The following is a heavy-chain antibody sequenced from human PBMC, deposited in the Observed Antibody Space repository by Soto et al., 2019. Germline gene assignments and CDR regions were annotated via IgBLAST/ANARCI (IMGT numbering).Heavy chain of an antibody. J-gene: IGHJ4*02. V-gene: IGHV1-18*01. CDR2: ISAYNGNT. CDR3: ARDGAGSSGLPRDFDY. D-gene: IGHD6-19*01. CDR1: GYTFTSYG. Sequence: VASVKVSCKASGYTFTSYGISWVRQAPGQGLEWMGWISAYNGNTNYAQKLQGRVTMTTDTSTSTAYMELRSLRSDDTAVYYCARDGAGSSGLPRDFDYCGQRTLVTVSS.